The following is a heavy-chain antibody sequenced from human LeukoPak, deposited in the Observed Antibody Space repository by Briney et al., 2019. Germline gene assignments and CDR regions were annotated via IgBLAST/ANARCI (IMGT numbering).Heavy chain of an antibody. CDR1: GGSISSSSYY. V-gene: IGHV4-39*07. D-gene: IGHD2-15*01. J-gene: IGHJ4*02. CDR2: IYYSGST. CDR3: AREVVLVAPPGGFDF. Sequence: SETLSLTCTVSGGSISSSSYYWGWIRQPPGKGPEWIGSIYYSGSTYYNPSLKSRATTSIDTSKNQFSLKLSSVTAADTAVYYCAREVVLVAPPGGFDFWGQGTLVTVSS.